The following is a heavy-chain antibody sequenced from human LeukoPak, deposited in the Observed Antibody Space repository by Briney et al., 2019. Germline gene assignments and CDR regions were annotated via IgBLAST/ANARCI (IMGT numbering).Heavy chain of an antibody. V-gene: IGHV3-33*01. CDR1: GFTFSSYG. J-gene: IGHJ6*02. CDR2: IWYDGSNK. CDR3: ARDFGGSSNYGMDV. D-gene: IGHD6-13*01. Sequence: GGSLRLSCAASGFTFSSYGMHWVRQAPGKGLEWVAVIWYDGSNKYYADSVKGRFTISRDNAKNSLYLQMNSLRAEDTAVYYCARDFGGSSNYGMDVWGQGTTVTVSS.